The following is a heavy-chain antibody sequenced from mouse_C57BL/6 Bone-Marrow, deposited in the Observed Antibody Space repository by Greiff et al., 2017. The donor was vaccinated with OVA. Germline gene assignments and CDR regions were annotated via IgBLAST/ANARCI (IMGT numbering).Heavy chain of an antibody. V-gene: IGHV1-81*01. D-gene: IGHD1-1*01. CDR2: IYPRSGNT. CDR3: APYGSSYGAMDY. CDR1: GYTFTSYG. J-gene: IGHJ4*01. Sequence: VQLQESGAELARPGASVKLSCKASGYTFTSYGISWVKQRTGQGLEWIGEIYPRSGNTYYNEKFKGKATLTADKSSSTAYMELRSLTSEDSAVYFCAPYGSSYGAMDYWGQGTSVTVSS.